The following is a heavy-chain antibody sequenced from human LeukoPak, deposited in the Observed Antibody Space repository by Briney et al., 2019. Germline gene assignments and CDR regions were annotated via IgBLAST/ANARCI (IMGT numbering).Heavy chain of an antibody. CDR2: INSDGSST. CDR3: ARNNRGYSYGNAFDI. V-gene: IGHV3-74*01. J-gene: IGHJ3*02. CDR1: GFTFSSYW. Sequence: GGSLRLSCAASGFTFSSYWMHWVRQAPGKGLVWVSRINSDGSSTSYADSVKGRFTISRGNAKNTLYLQMNSLRAEDTAVYYCARNNRGYSYGNAFDIWGQGTMVTVSS. D-gene: IGHD5-18*01.